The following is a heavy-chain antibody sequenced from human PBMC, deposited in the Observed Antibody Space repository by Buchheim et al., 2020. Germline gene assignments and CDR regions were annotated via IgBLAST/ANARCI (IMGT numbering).Heavy chain of an antibody. D-gene: IGHD2/OR15-2a*01. Sequence: QVHLVQSGAEVKKPGARVKVSCTASGYTFTSNNVHWVRQAPGQGLEWMGIINPGGDSASYAQKFQGRLTMTRDTSTSTVYMELSIMRSEDTTVDYCARDECRASACYSRAYYYFDFCGQGTL. CDR1: GYTFTSNN. J-gene: IGHJ4*02. CDR3: ARDECRASACYSRAYYYFDF. CDR2: INPGGDSA. V-gene: IGHV1-46*01.